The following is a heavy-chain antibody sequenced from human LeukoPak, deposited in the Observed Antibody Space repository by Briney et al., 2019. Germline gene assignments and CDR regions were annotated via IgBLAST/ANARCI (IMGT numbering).Heavy chain of an antibody. CDR1: GFTFSSYW. CDR2: ISDNGGST. D-gene: IGHD5-12*01. J-gene: IGHJ4*02. Sequence: GGSLRLSCAASGFTFSSYWMHWIRQAAGKGLEWVSAISDNGGSTYYADSVKGRFTISRDNSKNTLYLQMTSLRAEDTAVYYCAKGVEWLRSWYWGQGTLVTVSS. CDR3: AKGVEWLRSWY. V-gene: IGHV3-23*01.